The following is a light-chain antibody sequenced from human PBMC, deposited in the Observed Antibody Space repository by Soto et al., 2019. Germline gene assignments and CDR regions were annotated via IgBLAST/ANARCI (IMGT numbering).Light chain of an antibody. CDR2: EVS. J-gene: IGLJ3*02. CDR3: QSYDSSLSGSGV. Sequence: QSALTQPASVSGSPGQPITISCTGTSSDVGANNYVSWYQHHPGKAPKLLIYEVSNRPSGVPDRFFGSKSGTSASLTIIGLQAEDEADYYCQSYDSSLSGSGVFGGGTQLTVL. V-gene: IGLV2-14*01. CDR1: SSDVGANNY.